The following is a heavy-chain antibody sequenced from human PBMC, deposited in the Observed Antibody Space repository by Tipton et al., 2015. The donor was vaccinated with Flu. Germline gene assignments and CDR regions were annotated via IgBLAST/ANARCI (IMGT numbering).Heavy chain of an antibody. D-gene: IGHD5-18*01. CDR2: IYYSGST. CDR1: GGSISSSSYY. J-gene: IGHJ2*01. Sequence: TLSLTCTVSGGSISSSSYYWGWIRQPPGKGLEWIGSIYYSGSTYYNPSLKSRVTISVDTSKNQFSLKLSSVTAADTAVYYCARDPFLQRGYSYGQTGPGWYFDLWGRGTLVIVSS. V-gene: IGHV4-39*07. CDR3: ARDPFLQRGYSYGQTGPGWYFDL.